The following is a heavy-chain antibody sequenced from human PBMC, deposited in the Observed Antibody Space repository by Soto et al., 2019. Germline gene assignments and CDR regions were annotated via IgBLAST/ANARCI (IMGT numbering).Heavy chain of an antibody. CDR1: GGSISSGGYY. CDR3: AGLGVRRGAFDI. J-gene: IGHJ3*02. D-gene: IGHD3-10*01. V-gene: IGHV4-31*03. CDR2: IYYSGST. Sequence: QVQLQESGPGLVKPSQTLSLTCTVSGGSISSGGYYWSWIRQHPGKGLEWIGYIYYSGSTYYNPSLEGRVIISVDTSKNQFSLKLSSVTAADTAVYYCAGLGVRRGAFDIWGQGRMVTVSS.